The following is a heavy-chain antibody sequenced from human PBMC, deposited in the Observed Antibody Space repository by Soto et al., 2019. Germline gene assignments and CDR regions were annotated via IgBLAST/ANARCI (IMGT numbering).Heavy chain of an antibody. Sequence: GGSLRLSCAASGFTFSSYWMSWVRQAPGKGREWVANINQDGSEKYYVDSLKGRFTISRDNAKNSLYLQMNSLGAEDTAVYYCAREVGAANYWGQGTLVTVSS. CDR1: GFTFSSYW. D-gene: IGHD1-26*01. CDR3: AREVGAANY. V-gene: IGHV3-7*03. J-gene: IGHJ4*02. CDR2: INQDGSEK.